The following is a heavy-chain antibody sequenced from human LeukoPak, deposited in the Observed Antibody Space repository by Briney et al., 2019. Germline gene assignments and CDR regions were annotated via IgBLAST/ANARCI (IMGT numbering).Heavy chain of an antibody. CDR3: AGGYAFDV. Sequence: PSQTLSLTCPISADSVANNTYAWDWIRQSPSRGLEWRGRTYHRVEWHTEYARSGMSRISVDPDTSKNQLSRHLGSVTPAGTAVYYCAGGYAFDVRGQGTMVTVSS. CDR2: TYHRVEWHT. CDR1: ADSVANNTYA. V-gene: IGHV6-1*01. J-gene: IGHJ3*01.